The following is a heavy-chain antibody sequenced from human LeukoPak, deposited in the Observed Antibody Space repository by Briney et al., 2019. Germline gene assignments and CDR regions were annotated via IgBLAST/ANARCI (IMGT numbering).Heavy chain of an antibody. V-gene: IGHV3-23*01. D-gene: IGHD3-3*01. CDR2: ISGSGGST. CDR3: AKPYYDFWSGYSARDY. J-gene: IGHJ4*02. Sequence: GGSLRLSCAASGFTYSSYAMSWVRQAPGKGLEWVSAISGSGGSTYYADSVKGRFTISRDNSKNTLYLQMNSLRAEDTAVYYCAKPYYDFWSGYSARDYWGQGTLVTFSS. CDR1: GFTYSSYA.